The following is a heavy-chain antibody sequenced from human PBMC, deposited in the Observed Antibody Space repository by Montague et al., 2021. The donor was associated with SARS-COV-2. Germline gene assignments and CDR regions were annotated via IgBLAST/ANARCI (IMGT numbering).Heavy chain of an antibody. J-gene: IGHJ4*02. V-gene: IGHV4-34*04. CDR1: GGSISGNY. Sequence: SETLSLTCAVYGGSISGNYWNWGCQRQEKGKEWEGERSQSGRTNNNSTLKSRGIVSVDTSKNQYSLKLSSVTAADTAVYYCARRRRSVWGGTVRAALDYWGQGTLVTVSS. CDR3: ARRRRSVWGGTVRAALDY. D-gene: IGHD3-16*01. CDR2: RSQSGRT.